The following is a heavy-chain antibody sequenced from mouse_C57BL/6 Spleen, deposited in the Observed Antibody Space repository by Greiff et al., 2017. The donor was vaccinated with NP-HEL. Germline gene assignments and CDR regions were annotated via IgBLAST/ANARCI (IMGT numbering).Heavy chain of an antibody. V-gene: IGHV5-17*01. CDR1: GFTFSDYG. CDR3: ARGYYGFPFAY. D-gene: IGHD2-1*01. Sequence: EVKLMESGGGLVKPGGSLKLSCAASGFTFSDYGMHWVRQAPEKGLEWVAYISSGSSTIYYADTVKGRFTISRDNAKNTLFLQMTSRRSEVTAMYYCARGYYGFPFAYWGQGTLVTVSA. J-gene: IGHJ3*01. CDR2: ISSGSSTI.